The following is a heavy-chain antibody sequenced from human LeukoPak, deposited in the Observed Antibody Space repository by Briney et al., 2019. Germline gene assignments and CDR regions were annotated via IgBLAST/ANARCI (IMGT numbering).Heavy chain of an antibody. J-gene: IGHJ4*02. CDR3: ARIRTIAEPFDY. CDR2: IYYNGST. Sequence: PSETLSLTCTVSGGSISTSSYYWGWIRQPPGKGLECIGNIYYNGSTYFNPSLKSRVTISVDTSKNQFSLKLSSVTAADTAVYYCARIRTIAEPFDYWGQGTLVTVSS. V-gene: IGHV4-39*01. CDR1: GGSISTSSYY. D-gene: IGHD2-21*01.